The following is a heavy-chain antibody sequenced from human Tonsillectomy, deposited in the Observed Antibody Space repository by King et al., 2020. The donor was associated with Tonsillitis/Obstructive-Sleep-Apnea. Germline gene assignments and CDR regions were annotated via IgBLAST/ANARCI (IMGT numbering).Heavy chain of an antibody. CDR3: ASGYEMAIFDY. CDR2: IIPTLGIP. Sequence: VQLVESGAEVKKPGSSVKVSCTASGGTFSSNAVSWVRQAPGQGLEWMGGIIPTLGIPKYAQKFQGRVTISADKSSNTAYMELSSLRYEDTAVYYCASGYEMAIFDYWGQGTLVIVSS. J-gene: IGHJ4*02. CDR1: GGTFSSNA. V-gene: IGHV1-69*10. D-gene: IGHD5-24*01.